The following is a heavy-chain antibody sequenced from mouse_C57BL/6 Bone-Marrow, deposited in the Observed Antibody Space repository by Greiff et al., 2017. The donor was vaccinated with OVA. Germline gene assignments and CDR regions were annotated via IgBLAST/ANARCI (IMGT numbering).Heavy chain of an antibody. CDR2: INPNNGGT. CDR3: ARDGSSQAWFAY. CDR1: GYTFTDYY. J-gene: IGHJ3*01. Sequence: EVQLQQSGPELVKPGASVKISCKASGYTFTDYYMNWVKQSHGKSLEWIGDINPNNGGTSYNQKFKGKATLTVDKSSSTAYMELRSLTSEDSAVYYGARDGSSQAWFAYWGQGTLVTFSA. D-gene: IGHD1-1*01. V-gene: IGHV1-26*01.